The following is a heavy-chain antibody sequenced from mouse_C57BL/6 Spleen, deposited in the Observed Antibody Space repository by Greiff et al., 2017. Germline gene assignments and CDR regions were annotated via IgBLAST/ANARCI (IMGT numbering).Heavy chain of an antibody. Sequence: EVQLQQSGAELVKPGASVKLSCTASGFNIKDYYMHWVKQRPEQGLEWIGRIDPEDGETKYAPKFQGKATITADPSSNTACLQLSSLTSEDTAVYYCARGGAHYYGSSKYYFDYWGQGTTLTVSS. CDR2: IDPEDGET. D-gene: IGHD1-1*01. J-gene: IGHJ2*01. CDR1: GFNIKDYY. CDR3: ARGGAHYYGSSKYYFDY. V-gene: IGHV14-2*01.